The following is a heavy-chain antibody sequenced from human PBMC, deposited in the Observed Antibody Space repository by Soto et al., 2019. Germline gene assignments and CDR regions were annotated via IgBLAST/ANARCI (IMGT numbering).Heavy chain of an antibody. D-gene: IGHD5-18*01. CDR1: GYTFTSYA. CDR2: INAGNGNT. Sequence: QVQLVQSGAEVKKPGASVKVSCKASGYTFTSYAMHWVRQAPGQRLEWMGWINAGNGNTKYSQKFQGRVTITRDTSASPAYMERSSLRSEDTAVYYCARGLNGYLYYFDYWGQGTLVTVSS. J-gene: IGHJ4*02. CDR3: ARGLNGYLYYFDY. V-gene: IGHV1-3*01.